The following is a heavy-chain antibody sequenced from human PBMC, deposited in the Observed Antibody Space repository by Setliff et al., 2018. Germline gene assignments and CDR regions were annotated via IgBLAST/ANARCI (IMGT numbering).Heavy chain of an antibody. D-gene: IGHD4-17*01. Sequence: SETLSLTCTVSGGSISSYYWSWIRQPPGKGLEWIGYIYYSGSTNYNPSLKSRVTISVDTSKNQFSLKLSSVTAADTAVYYCARDPHTPTVTTRGDYWGQGTLVTVSS. CDR1: GGSISSYY. J-gene: IGHJ4*02. CDR3: ARDPHTPTVTTRGDY. CDR2: IYYSGST. V-gene: IGHV4-59*01.